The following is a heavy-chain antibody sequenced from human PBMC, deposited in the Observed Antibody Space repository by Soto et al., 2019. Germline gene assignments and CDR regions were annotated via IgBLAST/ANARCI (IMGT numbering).Heavy chain of an antibody. CDR3: AREWYGYYANWFDP. V-gene: IGHV3-33*01. J-gene: IGHJ5*02. Sequence: QVQLVESGGGVVQPGRSLRLSCAASGFTFSSYGMHWVRQAPGKGLEWVAVIWYDGSNKYYADSVKGRFTISRDNSKNTLYLQMNSLRAEDTAVYYCAREWYGYYANWFDPWGQGTLVTVSS. CDR1: GFTFSSYG. D-gene: IGHD4-17*01. CDR2: IWYDGSNK.